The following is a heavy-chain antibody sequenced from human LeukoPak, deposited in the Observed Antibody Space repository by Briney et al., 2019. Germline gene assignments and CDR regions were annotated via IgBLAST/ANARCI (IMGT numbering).Heavy chain of an antibody. CDR3: ARGPGTWYYY. CDR1: GGSFSGYY. D-gene: IGHD6-13*01. CDR2: INRRGST. V-gene: IGHV4-34*01. Sequence: SSETLSLTCAVYGGSFSGYYWSWIRQPPGKGLEWIGEINRRGSTNYNPSLKSRVTISIDTSKNQFSLKLSSVTAADTALYYCARGPGTWYYYWGQGTLVTVSS. J-gene: IGHJ4*02.